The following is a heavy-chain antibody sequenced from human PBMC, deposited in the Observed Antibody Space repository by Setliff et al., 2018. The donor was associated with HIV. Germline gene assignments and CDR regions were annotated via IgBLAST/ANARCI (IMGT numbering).Heavy chain of an antibody. Sequence: SGPTLVNPTQTLTLTCTFSGFSLSTSGVGVGWVRQPPGKALEWLALIYWDDDKRYSPAPKSRLTITKDTSKNQVVLTMTNMDPVDTATYYCAHKRARFTMIVVVTEFGAFDVWGQGTMVTVSS. CDR1: GFSLSTSGVG. D-gene: IGHD3-22*01. CDR2: IYWDDDK. J-gene: IGHJ3*01. CDR3: AHKRARFTMIVVVTEFGAFDV. V-gene: IGHV2-5*02.